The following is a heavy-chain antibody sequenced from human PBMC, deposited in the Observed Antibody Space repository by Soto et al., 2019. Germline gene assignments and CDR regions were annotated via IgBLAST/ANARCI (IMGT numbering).Heavy chain of an antibody. J-gene: IGHJ5*02. Sequence: ASVKVSCKASGYTFTGYYMHWVRQAPGQGLEWMGWINPNSGGTNYAQKFQGWVTMTRDTSISTAYMELSRLRSDDTAVYYCARGERGYSYGNWFDPWGQEPWSPSPQ. CDR1: GYTFTGYY. CDR3: ARGERGYSYGNWFDP. CDR2: INPNSGGT. D-gene: IGHD5-18*01. V-gene: IGHV1-2*04.